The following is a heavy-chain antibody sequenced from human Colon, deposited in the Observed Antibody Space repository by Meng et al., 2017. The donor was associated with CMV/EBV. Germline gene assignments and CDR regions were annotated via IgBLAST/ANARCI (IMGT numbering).Heavy chain of an antibody. Sequence: SVKVSCKASAGTFSSYAISWLRQAPGQGLEWMGGIIPIFGTANYAQKFQGRVTITTDESTSTAYMELSSLRSEDTAVYYCARGVIVSGYDLGYFDYWGQGTLVTVSS. D-gene: IGHD5-12*01. CDR1: AGTFSSYA. CDR3: ARGVIVSGYDLGYFDY. V-gene: IGHV1-69*05. CDR2: IIPIFGTA. J-gene: IGHJ4*02.